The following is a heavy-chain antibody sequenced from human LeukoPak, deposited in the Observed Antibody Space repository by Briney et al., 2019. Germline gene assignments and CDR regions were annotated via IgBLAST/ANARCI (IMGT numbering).Heavy chain of an antibody. CDR2: INPNSGGT. CDR3: ARVHTRITIFGVVRQPFDY. V-gene: IGHV1-2*02. J-gene: IGHJ4*02. Sequence: ASVKVSCKASGYTFTGYYMHWVRQAPGQGLEWMGWINPNSGGTNYAQKFQGRVTMTRDTFISTAYMELSRLRSDDTAVYYCARVHTRITIFGVVRQPFDYWGQGTLVTVSS. D-gene: IGHD3-3*01. CDR1: GYTFTGYY.